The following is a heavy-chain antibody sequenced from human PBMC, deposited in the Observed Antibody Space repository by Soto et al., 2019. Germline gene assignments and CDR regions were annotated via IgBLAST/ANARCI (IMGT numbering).Heavy chain of an antibody. CDR3: ARALPGSAGMDV. Sequence: GESLKISCAASGFTFSSYSMRWVRQAPGKGLEWVSASGSGGSTNYADSVKGRFTISRDNSKNTVYLQMNSLRAEDTAVYYCARALPGSAGMDVWGKGTTVTVSS. D-gene: IGHD3-10*01. V-gene: IGHV3-23*01. CDR2: SGSGGST. CDR1: GFTFSSYS. J-gene: IGHJ6*04.